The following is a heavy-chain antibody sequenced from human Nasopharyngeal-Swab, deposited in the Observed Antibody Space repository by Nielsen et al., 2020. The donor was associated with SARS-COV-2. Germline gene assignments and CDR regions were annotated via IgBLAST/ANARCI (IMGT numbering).Heavy chain of an antibody. D-gene: IGHD6-13*01. CDR3: ARASIAAAGTGGDP. Sequence: ASVKVSCKASGYTFTSYGISWVRQPTGQGLEWMGRISASNGNTYYAQKLQGRVTLTTDTSTSTAYMELSSLRSVDTAVYYCARASIAAAGTGGDPWGQGTLVTVSS. CDR2: ISASNGNT. V-gene: IGHV1-18*01. CDR1: GYTFTSYG. J-gene: IGHJ5*02.